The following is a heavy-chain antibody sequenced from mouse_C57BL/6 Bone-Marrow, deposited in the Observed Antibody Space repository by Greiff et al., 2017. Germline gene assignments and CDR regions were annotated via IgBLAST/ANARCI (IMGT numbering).Heavy chain of an antibody. D-gene: IGHD2-3*01. Sequence: EVKVVESGGGLVKPGGSLKLSCAASGFTFSSYAMSWVRQTPEKRLEWVATISDGGSYTYYPDNVKGRFTISRDHAKNNLYLQMSHLKSEDTAMYYCAREGDGYFDYWGQGTTLTVAS. J-gene: IGHJ2*01. V-gene: IGHV5-4*01. CDR2: ISDGGSYT. CDR3: AREGDGYFDY. CDR1: GFTFSSYA.